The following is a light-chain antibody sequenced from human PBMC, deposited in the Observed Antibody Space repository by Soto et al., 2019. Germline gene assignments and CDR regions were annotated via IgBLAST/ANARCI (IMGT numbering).Light chain of an antibody. V-gene: IGKV3-15*01. J-gene: IGKJ1*01. CDR3: QQYDDGTET. CDR2: GAS. Sequence: IVLTQCAATLSVSPGERATLSCRASQDFXSNFVWYQQKPGQAPRLLXYGASTRATGIPARLSGRGSGTEFILTISSLQSEDFSVYYCQQYDDGTETFGQGTKVDIK. CDR1: QDFXSN.